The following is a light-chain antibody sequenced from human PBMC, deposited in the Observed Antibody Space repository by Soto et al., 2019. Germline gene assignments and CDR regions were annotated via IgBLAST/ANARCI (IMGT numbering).Light chain of an antibody. Sequence: EIVMTQSPATLSASPGERATLSCRASQSVRSNYLAWYQQKPGQAPRLLIYGASSRATGIPDRFSGSGSGTDFTLTISRLEPEDFAVYYCQQYGSSPITFGQGTRLEIK. CDR2: GAS. V-gene: IGKV3-20*01. CDR1: QSVRSNY. CDR3: QQYGSSPIT. J-gene: IGKJ5*01.